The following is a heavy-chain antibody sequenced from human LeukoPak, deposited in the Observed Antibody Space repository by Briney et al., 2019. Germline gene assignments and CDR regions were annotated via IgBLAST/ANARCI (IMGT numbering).Heavy chain of an antibody. CDR2: ISYEGSKK. D-gene: IGHD3-3*01. Sequence: PGGSLRLSCAASVFTFSSYWMHWVRHAPGKGLEWVAVISYEGSKKYYADSAKGRFTISRDNSKNTLYLQMNSLRAEDTAVYYCARDGALGEAKLRFLEWPALGYYYYCGMDVWGQGTTVTVSS. J-gene: IGHJ6*02. V-gene: IGHV3-30-3*01. CDR1: VFTFSSYW. CDR3: ARDGALGEAKLRFLEWPALGYYYYCGMDV.